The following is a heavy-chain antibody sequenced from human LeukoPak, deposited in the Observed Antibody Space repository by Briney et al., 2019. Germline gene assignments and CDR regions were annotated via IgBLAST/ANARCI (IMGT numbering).Heavy chain of an antibody. J-gene: IGHJ3*02. CDR3: ARVRSVGGNPHAFNI. CDR2: IKYDGSTS. Sequence: GGSLRLSCEASGFTFTTYWIHWVRHGPGKGLVWVSRIKYDGSTSNYADSVKGRFTISRDNAKNTVYLQMNSLRVEDTALYYCARVRSVGGNPHAFNIWGQGTMVTVSS. CDR1: GFTFTTYW. V-gene: IGHV3-74*01. D-gene: IGHD4-23*01.